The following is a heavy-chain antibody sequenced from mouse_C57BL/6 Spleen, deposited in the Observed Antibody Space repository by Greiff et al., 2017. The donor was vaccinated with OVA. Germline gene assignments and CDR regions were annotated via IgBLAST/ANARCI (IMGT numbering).Heavy chain of an antibody. CDR3: ARTDGSSSFDY. J-gene: IGHJ2*01. CDR2: IDPSDSYT. D-gene: IGHD1-1*01. V-gene: IGHV1-69*01. CDR1: GYTFTSYW. Sequence: VQLQQPGAELVMPGASVKLSCKASGYTFTSYWMHWVKQRPGQGLEWIGEIDPSDSYTNYNQKFKGKSTLTVDKSSSTAYMQLSSLTSEDSAVYYCARTDGSSSFDYWGQGTTLTVSS.